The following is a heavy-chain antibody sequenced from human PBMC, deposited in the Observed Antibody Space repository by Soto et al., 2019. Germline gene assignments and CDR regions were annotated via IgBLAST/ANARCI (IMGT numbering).Heavy chain of an antibody. J-gene: IGHJ3*02. Sequence: GGSLRLSCAASGFTFSSYGMHWVRQAPGKGLEWVAVISYDGSNKYYADSVKGRFTISRDNSKNTLYLQMNSLRAEDTAVYYCARVVGVSSSWYLDDAFDIWGQGTMVTVS. D-gene: IGHD6-13*01. V-gene: IGHV3-30*03. CDR1: GFTFSSYG. CDR2: ISYDGSNK. CDR3: ARVVGVSSSWYLDDAFDI.